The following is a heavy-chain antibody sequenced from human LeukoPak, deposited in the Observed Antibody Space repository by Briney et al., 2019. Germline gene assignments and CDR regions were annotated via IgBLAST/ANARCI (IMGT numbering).Heavy chain of an antibody. J-gene: IGHJ4*02. Sequence: EASVKVSCKASGYTFTGYYMHWVRQAPGQGLEWMGWINPNGGGTNYAQKFQGWVTMTRDTSISTAYMELSRLRSDDTAVYYCARDYGVWFGERYMVDWGQGTLVTVSS. CDR2: INPNGGGT. D-gene: IGHD3-10*01. V-gene: IGHV1-2*04. CDR1: GYTFTGYY. CDR3: ARDYGVWFGERYMVD.